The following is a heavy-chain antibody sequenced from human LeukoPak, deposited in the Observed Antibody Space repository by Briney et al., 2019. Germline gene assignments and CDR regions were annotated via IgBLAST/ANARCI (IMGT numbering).Heavy chain of an antibody. Sequence: PGGSLRLSCAASGFTFSSYGMSWVRQAPGKGLEWVSAITGNGANTFYADPVKGRFTISRDNSKNTMYLQMNSLRAEDTALYYCARDRSGSYPNWFDPWGQGTLVTVSS. CDR2: ITGNGANT. CDR3: ARDRSGSYPNWFDP. V-gene: IGHV3-23*01. J-gene: IGHJ5*02. D-gene: IGHD3-10*01. CDR1: GFTFSSYG.